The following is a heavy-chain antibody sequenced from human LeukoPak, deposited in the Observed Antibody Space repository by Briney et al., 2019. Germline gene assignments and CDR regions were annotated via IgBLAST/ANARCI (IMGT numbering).Heavy chain of an antibody. D-gene: IGHD3-10*01. CDR2: IIPILGIA. J-gene: IGHJ6*03. CDR3: ARGVRGVRGVIHYYYMDV. V-gene: IGHV1-69*02. CDR1: GGTFSSYT. Sequence: ASVKVSCKASGGTFSSYTISWVRQAPGQGLEWMGRIIPILGIANYAQKFQGRVTITADKSTSTAYMELSSLRSEDTAMYYCARGVRGVRGVIHYYYMDVWGKGTTVTVSS.